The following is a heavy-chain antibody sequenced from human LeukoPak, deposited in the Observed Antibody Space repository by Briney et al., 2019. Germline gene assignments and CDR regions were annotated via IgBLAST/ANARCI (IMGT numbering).Heavy chain of an antibody. D-gene: IGHD4-17*01. J-gene: IGHJ1*01. V-gene: IGHV1-3*01. CDR3: ARDGGYGDYTGYFQY. Sequence: ASVKVSCKASGYNFSSHAMHWVRQAPGQRLEWMGWINAGNGGTKYSQKFQDRVTITWDTSASTVYMELSSLRSEDTAVYYCARDGGYGDYTGYFQYWGQGTLVIVSS. CDR1: GYNFSSHA. CDR2: INAGNGGT.